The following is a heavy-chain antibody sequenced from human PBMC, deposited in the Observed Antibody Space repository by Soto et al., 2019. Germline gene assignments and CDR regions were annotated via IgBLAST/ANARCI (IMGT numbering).Heavy chain of an antibody. CDR3: ARSFLLFFPFDY. CDR2: ISSSSSTI. V-gene: IGHV3-48*02. Sequence: PGGSLRLSCAASGFTFSSYSMNWVRQAPGKGPEWVSYISSSSSTIYYADSVKGRFTISRDNAKNSLYLQMNSLRDEDTAVYYCARSFLLFFPFDYWGLGTLVTVSA. D-gene: IGHD3-3*01. CDR1: GFTFSSYS. J-gene: IGHJ4*02.